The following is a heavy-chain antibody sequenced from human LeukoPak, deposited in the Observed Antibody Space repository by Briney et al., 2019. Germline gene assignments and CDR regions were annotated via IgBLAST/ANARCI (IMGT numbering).Heavy chain of an antibody. CDR1: GGSIRNYY. CDR2: IYYSGST. D-gene: IGHD3-10*01. CDR3: ARGLRGAMGYFDL. V-gene: IGHV4-59*08. J-gene: IGHJ2*01. Sequence: SETLSLTCSVSGGSIRNYYWSWIRQSPGKGPEWIGYIYYSGSTNYNPSLKSRLTMSVDKSKDQFSLNLTSATAADTAVYYCARGLRGAMGYFDLWSRGTLVTVSS.